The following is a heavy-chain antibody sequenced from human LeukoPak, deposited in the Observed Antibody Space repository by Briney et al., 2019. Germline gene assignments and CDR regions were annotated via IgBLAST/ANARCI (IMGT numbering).Heavy chain of an antibody. Sequence: GGSLRVSCAASGFTFSSYAMSWVRQAPGKGLEWVSAISGSGGNTYYADSVKGRFTISRDNSKNTLYLQMNSLRAEDTAVYYCAKDLYTGSWYYGMDVWGQGTTVTVAS. V-gene: IGHV3-23*01. CDR2: ISGSGGNT. CDR3: AKDLYTGSWYYGMDV. J-gene: IGHJ6*02. D-gene: IGHD6-6*01. CDR1: GFTFSSYA.